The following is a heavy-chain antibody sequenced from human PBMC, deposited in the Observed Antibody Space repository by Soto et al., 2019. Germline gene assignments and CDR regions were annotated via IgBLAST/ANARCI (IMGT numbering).Heavy chain of an antibody. J-gene: IGHJ4*02. Sequence: QVQLVESGGGVVQPGRSLRLSCAASGFTFSSYAMHWVRQAPGKGLEWVAVISYDGSNKYYADSVKGRFTISRDNSKNTLYLQMNSLRAEDTAVYYCAREGVYPGYMDYWGQGTLVTVSS. CDR3: AREGVYPGYMDY. CDR1: GFTFSSYA. V-gene: IGHV3-30-3*01. CDR2: ISYDGSNK. D-gene: IGHD2-8*01.